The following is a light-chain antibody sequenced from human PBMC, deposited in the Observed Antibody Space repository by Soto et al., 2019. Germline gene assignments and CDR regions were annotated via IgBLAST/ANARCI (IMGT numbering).Light chain of an antibody. CDR2: DVS. Sequence: QSLLTQPATESGSPGQSISIFYTGTSSDVGGYKYVSWYQHQPGKAPKLVIFDVSCRPSGISNRFSGSKSGNTASLTISGLRPEDEADYYCSSYTDFNLYVFGTGTKVT. CDR3: SSYTDFNLYV. CDR1: SSDVGGYKY. V-gene: IGLV2-14*03. J-gene: IGLJ1*01.